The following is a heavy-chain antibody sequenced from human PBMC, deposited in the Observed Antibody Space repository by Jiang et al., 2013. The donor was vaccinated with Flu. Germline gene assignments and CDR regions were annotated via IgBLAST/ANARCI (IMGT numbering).Heavy chain of an antibody. J-gene: IGHJ5*02. CDR1: GDSISSDF. CDR2: SGST. CDR3: ARRVPSPTNRFDP. V-gene: IGHV4-59*01. Sequence: SETLSLTCTVSGDSISSDFWTWIRQPPGKGLEWIGHSGSTNYNPSLKSRVTISVDTSKNQLSLKLSSVTAADTAVYYCARRVPSPTNRFDPWGHGTLVTVSS.